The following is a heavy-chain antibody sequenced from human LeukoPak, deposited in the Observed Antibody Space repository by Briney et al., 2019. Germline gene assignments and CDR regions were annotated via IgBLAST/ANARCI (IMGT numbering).Heavy chain of an antibody. J-gene: IGHJ4*02. CDR1: GDSVSSNSAT. Sequence: SQTLSLTCAISGDSVSSNSATWNWIRQSPSRGLEWLGRTYYRSKWFNEYAVSVKSRITINPDTSKNHFSLQLKSVTPEDTAVYYCARDTVAGNYFDYWGQGTLVTASS. CDR2: TYYRSKWFN. CDR3: ARDTVAGNYFDY. V-gene: IGHV6-1*01. D-gene: IGHD6-19*01.